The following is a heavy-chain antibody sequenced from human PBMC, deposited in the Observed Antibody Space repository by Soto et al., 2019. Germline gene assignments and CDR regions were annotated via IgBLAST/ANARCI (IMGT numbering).Heavy chain of an antibody. V-gene: IGHV3-48*03. Sequence: WGSLRLSCAASEFTFSSDEMNWFRQAPGKGLEWVSYISSSGRTIYYADSVKGRFTISRDNAKNPLYLQMNSLRAEDTAVYYWSRYSCGRPRRFDYWGQGNRVTVFS. CDR3: SRYSCGRPRRFDY. CDR1: EFTFSSDE. CDR2: ISSSGRTI. D-gene: IGHD6-19*01. J-gene: IGHJ4*02.